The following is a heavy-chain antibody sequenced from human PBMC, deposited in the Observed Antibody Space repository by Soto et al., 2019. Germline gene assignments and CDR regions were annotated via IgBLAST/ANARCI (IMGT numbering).Heavy chain of an antibody. D-gene: IGHD6-13*01. V-gene: IGHV5-51*01. Sequence: GESLKISCEDSGHSFTTYWIAWVRQMPGKGLEWMGIIYPGDSDTRYSPSFQGQVTISVDKSINTAYLQWNSLKASDTAIYYCARHYISWYSQLDYWGRGTLVTVSS. CDR2: IYPGDSDT. J-gene: IGHJ4*02. CDR1: GHSFTTYW. CDR3: ARHYISWYSQLDY.